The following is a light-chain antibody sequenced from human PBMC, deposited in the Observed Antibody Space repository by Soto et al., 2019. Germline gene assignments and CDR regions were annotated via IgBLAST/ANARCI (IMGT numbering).Light chain of an antibody. CDR2: AAS. CDR1: QGLSSY. J-gene: IGKJ4*01. Sequence: DIQMTQSPSSVSASVGDRVTITCRASQGLSSYLAWYQQKPVKAPKLLIYAASTLQSGVPSRFSGSGSGTDFTLTISSLQPEDVASYYCQEYKRAPLTFGGGTKVDIK. V-gene: IGKV1-27*01. CDR3: QEYKRAPLT.